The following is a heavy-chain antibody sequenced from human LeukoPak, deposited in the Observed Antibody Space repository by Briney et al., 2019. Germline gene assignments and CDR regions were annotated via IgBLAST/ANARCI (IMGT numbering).Heavy chain of an antibody. J-gene: IGHJ6*03. V-gene: IGHV1-46*01. Sequence: ASVKVSCKASGYSFTSYYMHWVRQAPGQGLEWMGFINPSGSSAAYAQKFQGRLTMTRDMFTSTVYMELSSLRSEDTAVYYCARDAYYYDSSGYYWDYYMDVWGKGTTVTISS. CDR2: INPSGSSA. D-gene: IGHD3-22*01. CDR1: GYSFTSYY. CDR3: ARDAYYYDSSGYYWDYYMDV.